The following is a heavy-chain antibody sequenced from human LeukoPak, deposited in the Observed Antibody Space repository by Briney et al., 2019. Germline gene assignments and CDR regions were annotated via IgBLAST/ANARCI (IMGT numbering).Heavy chain of an antibody. CDR1: GFTFRNFA. CDR2: IGGGDT. D-gene: IGHD2-8*01. Sequence: GGSLRLSWSASGFTFRNFAISWVRQAPGKGLEWVSSIGGGDTHYADSVKGRFTISRDDSRSTVDLQMSSLRAEDTAVYYCAKDGQSFNSMYDYFDSWGQGTLVTVSS. J-gene: IGHJ4*02. V-gene: IGHV3-23*01. CDR3: AKDGQSFNSMYDYFDS.